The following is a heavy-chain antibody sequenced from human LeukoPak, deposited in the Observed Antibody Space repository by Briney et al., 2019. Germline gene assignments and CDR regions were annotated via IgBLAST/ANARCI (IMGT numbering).Heavy chain of an antibody. CDR1: GFSSRDSW. CDR3: TKAPNRYYFDY. D-gene: IGHD1-14*01. V-gene: IGHV3-7*05. J-gene: IGHJ4*02. Sequence: PGGSLRLSCAHSGFSSRDSWMSWVRQIPGKGLEWVAYINQDGREKYYADSVKGRFTISRDNAKNSVYLQMDSLRDEDTAIYHCTKAPNRYYFDYWGLGTLVTVS. CDR2: INQDGREK.